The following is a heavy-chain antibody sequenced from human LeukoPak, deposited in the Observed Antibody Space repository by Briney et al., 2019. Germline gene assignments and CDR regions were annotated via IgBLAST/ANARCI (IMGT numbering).Heavy chain of an antibody. D-gene: IGHD5-24*01. CDR3: ARDVETTNWFDP. V-gene: IGHV3-33*01. J-gene: IGHJ5*02. Sequence: PGRSLRLSCAASGVTFSSCGMHWVRQAPGKGLDWAAVIWYDGSNKYYADSVKGRFTISRDNAKNTLYLQMNSLRAEDTAVYYCARDVETTNWFDPWGQGTLVTVSS. CDR2: IWYDGSNK. CDR1: GVTFSSCG.